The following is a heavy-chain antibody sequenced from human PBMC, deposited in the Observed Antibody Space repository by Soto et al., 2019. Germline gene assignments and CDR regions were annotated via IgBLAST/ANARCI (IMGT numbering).Heavy chain of an antibody. CDR3: ARDRYRYSGYETYNDY. J-gene: IGHJ4*02. Sequence: HPGGSLRLSCAASGFTFSSYWMSWVRQAPGKGLEWVANIKQDGSEKYYVDTVKGRFTISRDNAKNSLYLQMNSLRAEDTAVYYCARDRYRYSGYETYNDYWGQGTLVTVSS. D-gene: IGHD5-12*01. V-gene: IGHV3-7*01. CDR1: GFTFSSYW. CDR2: IKQDGSEK.